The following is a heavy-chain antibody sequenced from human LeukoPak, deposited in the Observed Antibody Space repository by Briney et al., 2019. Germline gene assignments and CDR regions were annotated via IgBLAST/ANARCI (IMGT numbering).Heavy chain of an antibody. V-gene: IGHV4-39*07. D-gene: IGHD5-24*01. CDR1: GGSISSSSYY. Sequence: SETLSLTCTVSGGSISSSSYYWGWIRQPPGKGLEWIGSIYYSGSTYYNPSLKSRVTISVDTSKNQFSLKLSSVTAADTAVYYCARLWRRLQGFDYWGQGTLVTVSS. CDR2: IYYSGST. J-gene: IGHJ4*02. CDR3: ARLWRRLQGFDY.